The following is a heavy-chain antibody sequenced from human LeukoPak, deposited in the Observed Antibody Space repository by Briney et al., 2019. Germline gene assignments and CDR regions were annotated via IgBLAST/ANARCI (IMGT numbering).Heavy chain of an antibody. CDR2: ISSSSSYI. D-gene: IGHD6-13*01. Sequence: GGSLRLSCAASGFTFSSYSMNWVRQAPGKGLEWVSSISSSSSYIYYADSVKGRFTISRDNAKNSLYLQMNSLRAEDTAVYYCARDIIEEAAVWNDYWGQGTLVTVSS. J-gene: IGHJ4*02. V-gene: IGHV3-21*01. CDR1: GFTFSSYS. CDR3: ARDIIEEAAVWNDY.